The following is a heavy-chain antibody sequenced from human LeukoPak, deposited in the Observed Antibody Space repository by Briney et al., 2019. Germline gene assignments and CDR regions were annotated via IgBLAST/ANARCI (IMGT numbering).Heavy chain of an antibody. D-gene: IGHD5-12*01. CDR1: RVTPEEYA. Sequence: GRSLRLSCAASRVTPEEYAMHWVPHAPREGGGRGSGISWSSGNIGYGDSEEGRFTSYRDNARNSLYLELHSLRTEDTALYFWARDAWRRVFYYGMDVWGQGTTVAVSS. CDR3: ARDAWRRVFYYGMDV. V-gene: IGHV3-9*02. J-gene: IGHJ6*02. CDR2: ISWSSGNI.